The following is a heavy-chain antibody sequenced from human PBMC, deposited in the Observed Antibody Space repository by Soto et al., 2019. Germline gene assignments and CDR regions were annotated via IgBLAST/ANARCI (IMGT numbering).Heavy chain of an antibody. CDR3: ARRGAGGADDY. CDR2: IYYSGTT. J-gene: IGHJ4*02. V-gene: IGHV4-39*01. D-gene: IGHD2-15*01. CDR1: GGSISGSSYY. Sequence: QLQLQESGPGLVKPSETLSLTCTVSGGSISGSSYYWTWIRQPPGKGLEWIGSIYYSGTTYYNPSLKSRVTISVDTSKNQFSLKLNSVTAADTAVYYCARRGAGGADDYWGQGTLVTVSS.